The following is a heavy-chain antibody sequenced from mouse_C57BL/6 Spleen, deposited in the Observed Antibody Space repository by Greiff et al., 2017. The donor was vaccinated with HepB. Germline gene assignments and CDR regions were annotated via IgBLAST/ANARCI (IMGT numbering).Heavy chain of an antibody. CDR2: ISSGSITI. V-gene: IGHV5-17*01. J-gene: IGHJ3*01. CDR1: GFTFSDYG. Sequence: DVMLVESGGGLVKPGGSLKLSCAASGFTFSDYGMHWVRQAPEKGLEWVAYISSGSITIYYADTVKGRFTISRDNAKNTLFLQMTSLRSEDTAMYYCARDYYGSSSWFAYWGQGTLVTVSA. CDR3: ARDYYGSSSWFAY. D-gene: IGHD1-1*01.